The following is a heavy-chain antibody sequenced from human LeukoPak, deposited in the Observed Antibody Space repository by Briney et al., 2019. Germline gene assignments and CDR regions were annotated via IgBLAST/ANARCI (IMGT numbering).Heavy chain of an antibody. CDR3: ARLDSCSSGFDP. D-gene: IGHD6-6*01. Sequence: SSETLSLTCTVSGGSISSSSYYWGWIRQPPGKGLEWIGSIYYSGSTYYNPSLKSRVTISVDTSKNQFSLKLSSVTAADTAVYYCARLDSCSSGFDPWGQGTLVTVSS. V-gene: IGHV4-39*07. J-gene: IGHJ5*02. CDR2: IYYSGST. CDR1: GGSISSSSYY.